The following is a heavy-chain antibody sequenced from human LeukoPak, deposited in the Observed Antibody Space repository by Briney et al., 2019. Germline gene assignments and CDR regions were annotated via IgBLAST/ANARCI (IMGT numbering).Heavy chain of an antibody. V-gene: IGHV3-23*01. D-gene: IGHD3-3*01. J-gene: IGHJ4*02. CDR1: GLTFSTYA. CDR3: APHYDYWSGYFDY. Sequence: PGGSLSLSCAPSGLTFSTYAMSWARHAPGEGLEWVSHVSGSGGSTYNTDSVRGRFTISRDNSKNTLYLQMNSLRAENTAVYYCAPHYDYWSGYFDYWGQGDLVTVSS. CDR2: VSGSGGST.